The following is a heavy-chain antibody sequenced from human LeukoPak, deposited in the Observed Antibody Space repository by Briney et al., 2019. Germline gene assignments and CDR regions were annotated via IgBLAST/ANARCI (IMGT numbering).Heavy chain of an antibody. CDR2: IYYSGST. CDR3: ARDQSGWFDY. D-gene: IGHD6-19*01. V-gene: IGHV4-59*01. Sequence: SETLSLTCTVSGGSISSYYWSWIRQPPGEGLEWIGYIYYSGSTNYNPSLKSRVTISVDTSKNQFSLKLSSVTAADTAVYYCARDQSGWFDYWGQGTLVTVSS. J-gene: IGHJ4*02. CDR1: GGSISSYY.